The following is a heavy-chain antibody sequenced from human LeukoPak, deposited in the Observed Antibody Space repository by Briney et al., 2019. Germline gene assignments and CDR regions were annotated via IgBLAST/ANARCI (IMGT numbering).Heavy chain of an antibody. J-gene: IGHJ5*02. V-gene: IGHV1-46*01. D-gene: IGHD4-17*01. Sequence: ASVKVSCKASGYTLTSYYMNWVRQAPGQGLEWMGKINPSDGSTDFAQNFQGRVTMTRDTSTSTVYMELSSLRSEDTAVYYCVRGWWGTDYGWTNWFDPWGQGTLVTVSS. CDR3: VRGWWGTDYGWTNWFDP. CDR2: INPSDGST. CDR1: GYTLTSYY.